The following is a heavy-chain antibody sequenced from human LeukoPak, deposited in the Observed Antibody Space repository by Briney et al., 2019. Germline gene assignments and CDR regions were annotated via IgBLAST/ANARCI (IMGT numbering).Heavy chain of an antibody. CDR1: GYTFTSYN. V-gene: IGHV1-69*13. Sequence: SVKVSCKASGYTFTSYNMHWVRQAPGQGLEWMGEIIPIFGTANYAQKFQGRVTITADESTSTAYMELSSLRSEDTAVYYCARDEIKRDYQGYYYGMDVWGQGTTVTVSS. CDR2: IIPIFGTA. J-gene: IGHJ6*02. D-gene: IGHD4-11*01. CDR3: ARDEIKRDYQGYYYGMDV.